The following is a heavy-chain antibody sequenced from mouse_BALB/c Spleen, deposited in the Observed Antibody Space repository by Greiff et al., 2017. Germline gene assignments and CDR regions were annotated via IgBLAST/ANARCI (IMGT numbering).Heavy chain of an antibody. CDR3: ARFAYCNYVEKFYAIDY. V-gene: IGHV1-22*01. CDR1: GYTFTEYT. Sequence: VQLKESGPELVKPGASVKMSCKASGYTFTEYTMHWVKQSHGKSLEWIGGINPNNGGTSYNQKFKGEATLTVDKSSSTAYMELRSLTSEDSAVYYCARFAYCNYVEKFYAIDYWGQGTSVTVSS. CDR2: INPNNGGT. D-gene: IGHD2-1*01. J-gene: IGHJ4*01.